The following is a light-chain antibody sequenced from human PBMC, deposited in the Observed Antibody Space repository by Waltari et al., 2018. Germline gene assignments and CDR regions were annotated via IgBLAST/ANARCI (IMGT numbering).Light chain of an antibody. CDR2: EFS. CDR3: SSYAGRNNRRV. J-gene: IGLJ3*02. Sequence: QSALTQPPSASGSPGQSVTISCTGTSSDAGGYNYVSWYQQHPGKAPKLMIYEFSKRPEGGSDRFAGCKSGNTASQTVSGRQAEDEADYYCSSYAGRNNRRVFGGGTKLTVL. CDR1: SSDAGGYNY. V-gene: IGLV2-8*01.